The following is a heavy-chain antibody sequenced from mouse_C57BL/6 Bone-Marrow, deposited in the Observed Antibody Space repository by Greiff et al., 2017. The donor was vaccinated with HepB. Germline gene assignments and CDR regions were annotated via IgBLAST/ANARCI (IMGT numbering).Heavy chain of an antibody. D-gene: IGHD1-1*01. CDR3: ARWDYGSSYVTFHWYFDV. V-gene: IGHV1-64*01. CDR1: GYTFISYW. Sequence: QVQLQQPGAELVKPGASVKLSCKASGYTFISYWMHWVKQRPGQGLEWIGMIHPNSGSTNYNEKFKSKATLTVDKSSSTAYMQLSSLTSEDSAVYYCARWDYGSSYVTFHWYFDVWGTGTTVTVSS. J-gene: IGHJ1*03. CDR2: IHPNSGST.